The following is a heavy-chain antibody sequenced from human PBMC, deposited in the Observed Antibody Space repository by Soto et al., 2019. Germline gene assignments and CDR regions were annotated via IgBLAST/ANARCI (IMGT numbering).Heavy chain of an antibody. V-gene: IGHV4-31*03. D-gene: IGHD1-1*01. CDR3: AREETGNDALDI. Sequence: PSETLSLTCTVSGGSISSGGYYWSWIRQHPGKGLEWIGYIYYSGSTYYNPSLKSRVTISLDTSKNQFSLNLRSVTDADTAIYYCAREETGNDALDIWGQGTLVTVSS. CDR2: IYYSGST. J-gene: IGHJ3*02. CDR1: GGSISSGGYY.